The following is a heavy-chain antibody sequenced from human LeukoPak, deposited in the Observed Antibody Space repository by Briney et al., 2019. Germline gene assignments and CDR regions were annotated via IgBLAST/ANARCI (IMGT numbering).Heavy chain of an antibody. CDR3: ARAQYSSWANWFDP. V-gene: IGHV1-2*02. D-gene: IGHD6-6*01. CDR2: INPNSGGT. CDR1: GYTFTGYY. Sequence: GASVKVSCKASGYTFTGYYMHWVRQAPGQGLEWMGWINPNSGGTNYAQKFQGRVTMTRDTSISTAYMEPSRLRSDDTAVYYCARAQYSSWANWFDPWGQGTLVTVSS. J-gene: IGHJ5*02.